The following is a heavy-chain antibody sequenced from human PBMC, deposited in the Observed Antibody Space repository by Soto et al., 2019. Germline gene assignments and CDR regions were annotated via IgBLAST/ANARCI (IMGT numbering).Heavy chain of an antibody. CDR2: ISGSGGST. CDR1: GFTFSSYA. CDR3: AKDHGYSYGLFDY. V-gene: IGHV3-23*01. Sequence: PVGSLRLSCAASGFTFSSYAMSWVRQAPGKGLEWVSAISGSGGSTYYADSVKGRFTISRDNSKNTLYLQMNSLRAEDTAVYYCAKDHGYSYGLFDYWGQGTLVTVSS. D-gene: IGHD5-18*01. J-gene: IGHJ4*02.